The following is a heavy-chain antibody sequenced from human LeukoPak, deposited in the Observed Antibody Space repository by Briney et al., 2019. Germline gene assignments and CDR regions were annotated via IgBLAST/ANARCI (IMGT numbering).Heavy chain of an antibody. CDR1: GFTFSDYY. Sequence: GGSLRLSCAASGFTFSDYYMSWIRQDPGKRLEWVSYISSSGSTIYYADSVKGRFTISRDNAKNSLYLQMNSLRAEDTAVYYCARAGFGELDYYYYYYMDVWGKGTTVTGSS. CDR3: ARAGFGELDYYYYYYMDV. J-gene: IGHJ6*03. D-gene: IGHD3-10*01. CDR2: ISSSGSTI. V-gene: IGHV3-11*04.